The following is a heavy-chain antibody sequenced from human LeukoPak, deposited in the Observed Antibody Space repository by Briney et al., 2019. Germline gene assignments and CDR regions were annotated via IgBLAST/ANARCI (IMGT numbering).Heavy chain of an antibody. J-gene: IGHJ4*02. Sequence: GGSLRLSCAASGFTFSSYSMNWVRQAPGKGLEWVSSTSSSSSYIYYADSVKGRFTISRDNAKNSLYLQMNSLRAEDTAVYYCARDHGYCSITSCYRDRASFDYWGQGTLVTVSS. D-gene: IGHD2-2*02. V-gene: IGHV3-21*01. CDR3: ARDHGYCSITSCYRDRASFDY. CDR1: GFTFSSYS. CDR2: TSSSSSYI.